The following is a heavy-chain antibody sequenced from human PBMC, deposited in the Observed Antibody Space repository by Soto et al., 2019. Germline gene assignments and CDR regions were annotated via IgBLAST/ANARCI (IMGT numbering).Heavy chain of an antibody. J-gene: IGHJ3*02. CDR2: IYPGDSDT. D-gene: IGHD3-16*02. V-gene: IGHV5-51*01. CDR3: ARPLAAFGGVIASDAFDI. CDR1: GYSFTSYW. Sequence: GESLKISCKGSGYSFTSYWIGWVRQMPGKGLQWMGIIYPGDSDTRYSPSFQGQVTISADKSISTAYLQWSSLKASDTAMYYCARPLAAFGGVIASDAFDIWGQGTMVTVSS.